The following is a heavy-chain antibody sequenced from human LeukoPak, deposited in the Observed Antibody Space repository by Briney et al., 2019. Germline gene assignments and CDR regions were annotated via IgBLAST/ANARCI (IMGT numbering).Heavy chain of an antibody. J-gene: IGHJ3*02. CDR1: GYTFTSYD. CDR2: MNPNSGNT. Sequence: GASVKVSCKASGYTFTSYDINWVRQATGQGLEWMGWMNPNSGNTGYAQKFQGRVTMTRNTSISTAYMELSSLRSEDTAVYYCARGHWILEWFRGGPAFDIWGQGTMVTVSS. CDR3: ARGHWILEWFRGGPAFDI. V-gene: IGHV1-8*01. D-gene: IGHD3-3*01.